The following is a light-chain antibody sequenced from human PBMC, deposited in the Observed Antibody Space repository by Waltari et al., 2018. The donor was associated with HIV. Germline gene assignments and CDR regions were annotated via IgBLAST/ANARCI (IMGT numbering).Light chain of an antibody. CDR2: GVN. CDR3: SSYAGSNNVV. Sequence: QSALTQPPSASGSPGQSVTISCTGTSSDVGGYNYVSWYQQHPGKAPKLMIYGVNKRPSGVPYRFSGSKSGNTASLNVSGLQAEDEAEYYCSSYAGSNNVVFGGGTKLTVL. J-gene: IGLJ2*01. CDR1: SSDVGGYNY. V-gene: IGLV2-8*01.